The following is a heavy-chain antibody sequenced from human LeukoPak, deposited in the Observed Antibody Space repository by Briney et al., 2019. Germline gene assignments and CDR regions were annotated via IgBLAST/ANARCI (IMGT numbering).Heavy chain of an antibody. CDR2: IYYSGST. Sequence: PSETLSLTCTVSGGSISSYYWSWIRQPPGKGLEWIGYIYYSGSTNYNPSLKSRVTISVDTSKNQFSLKLSSVTAADTAVYYCARGHIFSHDGSGSNIPYYFDYWGQGTLVTVSS. J-gene: IGHJ4*02. D-gene: IGHD3-10*01. CDR1: GGSISSYY. V-gene: IGHV4-59*08. CDR3: ARGHIFSHDGSGSNIPYYFDY.